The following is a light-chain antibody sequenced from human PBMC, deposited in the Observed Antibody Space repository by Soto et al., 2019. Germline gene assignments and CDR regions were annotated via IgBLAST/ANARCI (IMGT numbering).Light chain of an antibody. CDR1: SDDVGAYNS. J-gene: IGLJ1*01. CDR2: KGT. CDR3: CSSAPESTYV. Sequence: QSVLAQPASVSGTPGQSITISCTGTSDDVGAYNSVSWYQQLPHKAPQVILYKGTQRPSWVSSRFSGSTSGNAASLRISCLQADDEADYFCCSSAPESTYVFGTGPKVTVL. V-gene: IGLV2-23*01.